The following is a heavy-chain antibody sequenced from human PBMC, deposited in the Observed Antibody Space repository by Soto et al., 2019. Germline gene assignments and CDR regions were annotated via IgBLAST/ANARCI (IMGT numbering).Heavy chain of an antibody. V-gene: IGHV1-69*13. CDR3: AEGGGGYDT. D-gene: IGHD3-22*01. Sequence: SVKVSCKASGGAFSMSSINCVRQSPGQGLEGMGGIIPMFGTTNYAQKLQGRVTLTADESTSTAYMEMTDLRSEDTAVYYCAEGGGGYDTWGQGTLVTVSS. CDR2: IIPMFGTT. J-gene: IGHJ5*02. CDR1: GGAFSMSS.